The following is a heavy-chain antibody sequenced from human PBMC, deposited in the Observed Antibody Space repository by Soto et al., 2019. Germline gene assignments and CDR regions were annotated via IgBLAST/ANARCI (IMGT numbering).Heavy chain of an antibody. CDR3: ARETKDSSSFDY. J-gene: IGHJ4*02. V-gene: IGHV1-69*01. D-gene: IGHD6-13*01. CDR1: TFSSYA. Sequence: TFSSYAISWVRQAPGQGLEWMGGIIPIFGTANYAQKFQGRVTITADESTSTAYMELSSLRSEDTAVYYCARETKDSSSFDYWGQGTLVTVSS. CDR2: IIPIFGTA.